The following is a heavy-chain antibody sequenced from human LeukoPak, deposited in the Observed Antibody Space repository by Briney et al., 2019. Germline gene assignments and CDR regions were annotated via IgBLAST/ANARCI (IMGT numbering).Heavy chain of an antibody. CDR3: ATEYSYAFDI. V-gene: IGHV3-7*01. D-gene: IGHD5-18*01. CDR1: GFTFSSYW. J-gene: IGHJ3*02. Sequence: GGSLRLSCAASGFTFSSYWMNWVRQAPGKGLEWVANIKRDGSETYYVDSVKGRFTISRDNAKNSLYLQMNSLRAEDTAVYYCATEYSYAFDIWGQGTMVTVSS. CDR2: IKRDGSET.